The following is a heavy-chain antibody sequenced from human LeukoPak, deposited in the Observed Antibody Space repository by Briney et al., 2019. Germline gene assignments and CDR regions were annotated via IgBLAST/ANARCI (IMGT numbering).Heavy chain of an antibody. CDR3: ARDPVYGGKGLGP. Sequence: SETLSLTCTVSGDSVRSGNYFWTWIRQPPGKGLERIGNIHYSGTTNYSPSFKSRVTMSVDTSKNQFSLKLNSVTAADTAVYYCARDPVYGGKGLGPWGQGTLVTVSS. J-gene: IGHJ5*02. D-gene: IGHD4-23*01. V-gene: IGHV4-61*01. CDR2: IHYSGTT. CDR1: GDSVRSGNYF.